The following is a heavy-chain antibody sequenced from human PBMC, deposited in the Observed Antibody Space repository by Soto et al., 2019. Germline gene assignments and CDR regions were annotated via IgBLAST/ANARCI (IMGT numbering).Heavy chain of an antibody. Sequence: TLSLTCTVSGGSISSGGYYWSWIRQHPGKGLEWIGYIYYSGSTYYNPSLKSRVTISVDTSKNQFSLKLSSVTAADTAVYYCARGGGYCTNGVCYTVYYYYMDVWGKGTTVTVSS. J-gene: IGHJ6*03. CDR2: IYYSGST. V-gene: IGHV4-31*03. CDR1: GGSISSGGYY. CDR3: ARGGGYCTNGVCYTVYYYYMDV. D-gene: IGHD2-8*01.